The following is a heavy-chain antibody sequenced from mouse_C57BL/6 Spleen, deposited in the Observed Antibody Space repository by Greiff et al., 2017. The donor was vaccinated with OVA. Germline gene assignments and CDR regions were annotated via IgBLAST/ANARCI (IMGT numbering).Heavy chain of an antibody. Sequence: VQLQQSGAELVRPGASVKLSCTASGFNIKDDYMHWVKQRPEQGLEWIGWIDPENGDTEYASKFQGKATITADTSSNTAYLQLSSLTSEDTAVYYGTTRGYGSSYGGYFDVWGTGTTVTVSS. CDR1: GFNIKDDY. CDR2: IDPENGDT. V-gene: IGHV14-4*01. D-gene: IGHD1-1*01. CDR3: TTRGYGSSYGGYFDV. J-gene: IGHJ1*03.